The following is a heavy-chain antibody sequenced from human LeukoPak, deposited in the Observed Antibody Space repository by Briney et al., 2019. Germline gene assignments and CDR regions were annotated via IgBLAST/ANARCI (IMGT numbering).Heavy chain of an antibody. CDR1: GFSFSSYG. V-gene: IGHV3-33*01. Sequence: GGSLRLSCAASGFSFSSYGMHWVRQAPGKGLEWVAVIWYDGSNKYYADSVKGRFTTSRDNSKNTLYLQMNSLRAEDTAVYYCARDLGDYYDSSGYHENYWGQGTLVTVSS. CDR3: ARDLGDYYDSSGYHENY. J-gene: IGHJ4*02. CDR2: IWYDGSNK. D-gene: IGHD3-22*01.